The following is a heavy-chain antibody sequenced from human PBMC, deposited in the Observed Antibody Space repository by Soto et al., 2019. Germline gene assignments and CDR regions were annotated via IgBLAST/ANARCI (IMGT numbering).Heavy chain of an antibody. Sequence: ASVKVSCKASGYTFTGYYMHWVRQAPGQGLEWMGWINPNSGGTNYAQKFQGWVTMTRDTSISTAYMELSRLRSDDTAVYYCARSSVVTATSGGRNWFDPWGQGTLVTVSS. CDR3: ARSSVVTATSGGRNWFDP. V-gene: IGHV1-2*04. CDR2: INPNSGGT. D-gene: IGHD2-21*02. J-gene: IGHJ5*02. CDR1: GYTFTGYY.